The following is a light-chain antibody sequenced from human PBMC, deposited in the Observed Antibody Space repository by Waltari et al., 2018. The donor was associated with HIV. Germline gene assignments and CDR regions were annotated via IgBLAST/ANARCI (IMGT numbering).Light chain of an antibody. CDR2: AGS. J-gene: IGKJ4*01. V-gene: IGKV4-1*01. CDR3: QQYYSTPT. CDR1: SSVLSTSNNVNY. Sequence: DINLTQFPDSLSLSLGERAAIHCRSESSVLSTSNNVNYFAWYQERKGHPPRLLFYAGSSRASGVPARFSATGSRTDFTLTIDNLQADDVGSYFCQQYYSTPTFGGGTKVEI.